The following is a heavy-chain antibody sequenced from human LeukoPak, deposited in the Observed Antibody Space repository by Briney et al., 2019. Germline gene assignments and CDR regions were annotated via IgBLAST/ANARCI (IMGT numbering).Heavy chain of an antibody. Sequence: GASVKVSCKASGYTFTSYYMHWVRQAPGQGLEWMGIINPSGGSTSYAQKFQGRVTMTRDTSTSTVYMELSSLRSEDKDVYYCARESYLTRTMIVVVITSYGMDVWGQGTTVTVSS. J-gene: IGHJ6*02. D-gene: IGHD3-22*01. CDR3: ARESYLTRTMIVVVITSYGMDV. CDR2: INPSGGST. V-gene: IGHV1-46*01. CDR1: GYTFTSYY.